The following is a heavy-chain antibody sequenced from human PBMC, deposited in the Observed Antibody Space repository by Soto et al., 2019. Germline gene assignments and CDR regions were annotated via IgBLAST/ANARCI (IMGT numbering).Heavy chain of an antibody. CDR1: GGSFSGYY. J-gene: IGHJ6*03. CDR3: ALSGYSYGPWEDYYYMDV. D-gene: IGHD5-18*01. V-gene: IGHV4-34*01. CDR2: INHSGST. Sequence: SETLSLTCAVYGGSFSGYYWSWIRQPPGKGLEWIGEINHSGSTNYNPSLKSRVTISVDTSKNQFSLKLSSVTAADTAVYYCALSGYSYGPWEDYYYMDVWGKGTTVTVSS.